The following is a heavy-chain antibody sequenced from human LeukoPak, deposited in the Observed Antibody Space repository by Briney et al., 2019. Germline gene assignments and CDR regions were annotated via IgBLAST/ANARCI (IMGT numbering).Heavy chain of an antibody. CDR3: AGGSSSKGFDP. V-gene: IGHV3-7*01. CDR2: ITQEGREK. CDR1: GFTFSSYW. J-gene: IGHJ5*02. Sequence: GGSLRLSCAPSGFTFSSYWMSWVPHAPGKGLEGGANITQEGREKYCVDSVKGRFTISRDNPKNSLSVQMNSLRAEDRAVYYCAGGSSSKGFDPWGQGTLVTVSS. D-gene: IGHD6-6*01.